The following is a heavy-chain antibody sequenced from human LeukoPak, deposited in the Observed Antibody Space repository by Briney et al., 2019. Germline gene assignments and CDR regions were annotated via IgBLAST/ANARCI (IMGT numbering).Heavy chain of an antibody. D-gene: IGHD6-19*01. Sequence: GASVKVSRKASGYTFTGYYMHWVRQAPGQGLEWMGWINPNSGGTNYAQKFQGRVTMTRDTSISTAYMELSRLRSDDTAVYYCARSLPAVAGTDYWGQGTLVTVSS. V-gene: IGHV1-2*02. CDR1: GYTFTGYY. CDR3: ARSLPAVAGTDY. J-gene: IGHJ4*02. CDR2: INPNSGGT.